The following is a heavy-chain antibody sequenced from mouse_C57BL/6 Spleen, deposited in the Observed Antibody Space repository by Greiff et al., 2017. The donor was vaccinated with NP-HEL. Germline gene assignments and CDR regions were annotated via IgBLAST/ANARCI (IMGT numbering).Heavy chain of an antibody. CDR1: GYTFTDYY. CDR3: ARRDYDHWYFDV. Sequence: QVHVKQSGAELVRPGASVKLSCKASGYTFTDYYINWVKQRPGQGLEWIARIYPGSGNTYYNEKFKGKATLTAEKSSSTAYMQLSSLTSEDSAVYFCARRDYDHWYFDVWGTGTTVTVSS. D-gene: IGHD2-4*01. CDR2: IYPGSGNT. J-gene: IGHJ1*03. V-gene: IGHV1-76*01.